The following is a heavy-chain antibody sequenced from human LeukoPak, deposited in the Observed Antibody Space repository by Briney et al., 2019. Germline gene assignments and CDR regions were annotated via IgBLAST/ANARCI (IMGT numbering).Heavy chain of an antibody. CDR1: GFTLSTYA. V-gene: IGHV3-23*01. J-gene: IGHJ4*02. CDR3: AKAPVTSCRGAYCYPFDS. Sequence: GGSLRLSCEASGFTLSTYAMSWVRQTPGKGLEWVAATSSSDAGTYHADSVRGRFTFSRDNSKNTLYLQMNSLRAEDAAVYFCAKAPVTSCRGAYCYPFDSWGQGTLVTVSS. CDR2: TSSSDAGT. D-gene: IGHD2-21*01.